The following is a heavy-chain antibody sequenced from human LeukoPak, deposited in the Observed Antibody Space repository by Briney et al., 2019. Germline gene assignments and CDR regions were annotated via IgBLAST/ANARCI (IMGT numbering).Heavy chain of an antibody. CDR1: GWSFSGYY. Sequence: PSETLSLTCAVYGWSFSGYYWSWIRQPPGKGLEWIGEINHSGSTNYNPSLKSRVTISVDTSKNQFSLKLSSVTAADTAVYYCARDRPYCGGDCYPIYWYFDLWGRGTLVTVSS. J-gene: IGHJ2*01. CDR2: INHSGST. CDR3: ARDRPYCGGDCYPIYWYFDL. D-gene: IGHD2-21*01. V-gene: IGHV4-34*01.